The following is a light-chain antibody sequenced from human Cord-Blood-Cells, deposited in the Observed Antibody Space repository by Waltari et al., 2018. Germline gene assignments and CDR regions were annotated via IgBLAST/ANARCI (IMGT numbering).Light chain of an antibody. CDR3: QQYNNWPPIT. V-gene: IGKV3-15*01. J-gene: IGKJ5*01. CDR1: QRVSSN. Sequence: EIVMTQSPATLSVSPGERATLSCRASQRVSSNLAWYQQKPGRAPRLLIYGASTRATGIPARFSGSGSGTEFTLTISSLQPEDFAVYYCQQYNNWPPITFGQGTRLEIK. CDR2: GAS.